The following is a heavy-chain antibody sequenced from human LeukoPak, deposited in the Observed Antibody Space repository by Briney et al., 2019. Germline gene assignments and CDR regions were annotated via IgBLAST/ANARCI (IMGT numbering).Heavy chain of an antibody. Sequence: ASVKVSCKASRYSFTSHYSHWVRQAPGQGLEWMGIINPSDGGTLYAQMFKGRVTLTRDTSTSTVYMELSSLKSEDTAVYFCARDQGRAADYVWGSYFDYWGQGALVTVSS. CDR1: RYSFTSHY. D-gene: IGHD3-16*01. V-gene: IGHV1-46*01. CDR2: INPSDGGT. J-gene: IGHJ4*02. CDR3: ARDQGRAADYVWGSYFDY.